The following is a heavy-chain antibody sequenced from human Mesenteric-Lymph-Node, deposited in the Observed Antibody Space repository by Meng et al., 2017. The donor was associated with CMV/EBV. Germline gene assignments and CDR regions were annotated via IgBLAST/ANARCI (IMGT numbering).Heavy chain of an antibody. J-gene: IGHJ4*02. CDR1: GGSISSSSYY. D-gene: IGHD2-15*01. CDR3: ARHPPGVAKYYFDY. Sequence: SETLSLTCTVSGGSISSSSYYWGWIRQPPGTGLEWIGSIYYSGSTYYNPSLKSRVTISVDTSKNQFSLKLSSVTAADTAVYYCARHPPGVAKYYFDYWGQGTLVTVSS. CDR2: IYYSGST. V-gene: IGHV4-39*01.